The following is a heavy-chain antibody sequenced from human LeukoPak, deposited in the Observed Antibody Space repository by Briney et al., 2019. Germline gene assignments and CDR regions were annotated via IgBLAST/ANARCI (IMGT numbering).Heavy chain of an antibody. D-gene: IGHD2-2*02. Sequence: ASVKVSCKASGYTFTSYGISWVRQAPGQGLEWMGWISAYNGNTNYAQKLQGRVTMTIDTSTSTAYMELRSLRSDDTAVYYCARGPYCNSTSCYTTSYYYYMDVWGKGTTVTVSS. CDR3: ARGPYCNSTSCYTTSYYYYMDV. CDR1: GYTFTSYG. V-gene: IGHV1-18*01. J-gene: IGHJ6*03. CDR2: ISAYNGNT.